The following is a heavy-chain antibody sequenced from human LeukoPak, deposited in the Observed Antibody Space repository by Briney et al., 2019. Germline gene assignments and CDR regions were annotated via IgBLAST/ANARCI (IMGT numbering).Heavy chain of an antibody. CDR2: FYSGGST. J-gene: IGHJ4*02. V-gene: IGHV3-53*01. CDR3: ARGEFDY. Sequence: GGSLRLSCAASGFTVSSSYMSWVRQAPGKGLEWVSLFYSGGSTYYADSVKGRFTISRDNSKNTLYLQMNSLRAEDTAVYYCARGEFDYWGQGTLVTVSS. D-gene: IGHD1-26*01. CDR1: GFTVSSSY.